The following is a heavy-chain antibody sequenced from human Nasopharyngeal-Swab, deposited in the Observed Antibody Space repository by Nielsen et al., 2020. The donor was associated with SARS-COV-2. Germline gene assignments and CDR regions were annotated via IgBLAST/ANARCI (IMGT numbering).Heavy chain of an antibody. V-gene: IGHV3-66*01. CDR2: IYSGGST. D-gene: IGHD1-20*01. J-gene: IGHJ6*02. Sequence: LSLTCAASGFTVSSNYMSWVRQAPGKGLEWVSVIYSGGSTYYADSVKGRFTISRDNSKNTLYLQMNSLRAEDTAVYYCARTKRDNWNDEGSPYHYYGMDVWGQGTTVTVSS. CDR1: GFTVSSNY. CDR3: ARTKRDNWNDEGSPYHYYGMDV.